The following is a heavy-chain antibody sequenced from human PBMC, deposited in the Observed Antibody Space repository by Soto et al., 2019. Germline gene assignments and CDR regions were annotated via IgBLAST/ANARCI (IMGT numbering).Heavy chain of an antibody. Sequence: GGSPRLSCAASGFTFSSYAMSWVRQAPGKGLEWVSAISGSGGSTYYADSVKGRFTISKDNSKNTLYLQMNSLRAEDTAVYYCAKDIEYSSSFAPYYFDYWGQGTLVTVSS. V-gene: IGHV3-23*01. CDR1: GFTFSSYA. CDR3: AKDIEYSSSFAPYYFDY. D-gene: IGHD6-6*01. CDR2: ISGSGGST. J-gene: IGHJ4*02.